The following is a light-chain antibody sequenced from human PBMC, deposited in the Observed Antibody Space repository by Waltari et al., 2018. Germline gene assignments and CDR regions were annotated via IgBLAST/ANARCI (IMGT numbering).Light chain of an antibody. CDR2: WAT. V-gene: IGKV4-1*01. J-gene: IGKJ1*01. Sequence: DSVLTQSPDSLALSLDERSTINCKSSQSVLYSSNNKNYLAWYQQKPGHPPKLLIYWATTREAGVPGRFSGSGSGTDFTLTISSLQAEDVAVYYCQQYYSTWTFGQGTKVEIK. CDR1: QSVLYSSNNKNY. CDR3: QQYYSTWT.